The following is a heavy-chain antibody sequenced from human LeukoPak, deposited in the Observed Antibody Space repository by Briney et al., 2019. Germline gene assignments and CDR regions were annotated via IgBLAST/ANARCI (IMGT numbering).Heavy chain of an antibody. V-gene: IGHV4-4*07. CDR3: ARDLVVYDAFDI. J-gene: IGHJ3*02. Sequence: SETLSLTCTVSGGSISSYYWSWIRQPAGKGLEWIGRIYTSGSTNYNPSLKSRVTMSVDTSKSQFPLKLSSVTAADTAVYYCARDLVVYDAFDIWGQGTMVTVSS. CDR1: GGSISSYY. CDR2: IYTSGST. D-gene: IGHD2-15*01.